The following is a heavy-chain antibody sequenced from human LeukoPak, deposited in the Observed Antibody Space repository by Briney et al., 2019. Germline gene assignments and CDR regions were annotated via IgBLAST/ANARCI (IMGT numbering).Heavy chain of an antibody. V-gene: IGHV3-30*02. CDR2: IRYDGSNK. CDR3: AKDQEVYGSGSYGAYFDY. J-gene: IGHJ4*02. D-gene: IGHD3-10*01. CDR1: GFTFSSYG. Sequence: PGGSPRLSCAASGFTFSSYGMHWVRQAPGKGLGWVAFIRYDGSNKYYADSVKGRFTISRDNSKNTLYLQMNSLRAEDTAVYYCAKDQEVYGSGSYGAYFDYWGQGTLVTVSS.